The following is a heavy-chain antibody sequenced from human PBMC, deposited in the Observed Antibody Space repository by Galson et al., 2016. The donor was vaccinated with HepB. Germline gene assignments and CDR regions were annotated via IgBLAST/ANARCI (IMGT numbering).Heavy chain of an antibody. CDR2: IKQDGSEK. CDR3: ARDSKHVYYASGSPKDV. Sequence: SLRLSCAASGFTFSNFWMSWVRQAPGKGLEWVANIKQDGSEKYYVDSVKGRFTISRDNAENSLYLQMNSLRAEDTALYYCARDSKHVYYASGSPKDVWGQGTTVTVSS. CDR1: GFTFSNFW. V-gene: IGHV3-7*01. J-gene: IGHJ6*02. D-gene: IGHD3-10*01.